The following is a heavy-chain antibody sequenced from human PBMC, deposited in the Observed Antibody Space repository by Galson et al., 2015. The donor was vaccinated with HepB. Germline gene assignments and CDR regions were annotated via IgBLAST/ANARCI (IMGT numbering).Heavy chain of an antibody. CDR3: ARSGEQWLSYYYYGMDV. J-gene: IGHJ6*02. D-gene: IGHD6-19*01. Sequence: SVKVSCKASGYTFTSYDINWVRQATGQGLEWMGWMNPNSGNTGYAQKFQGRVTMTRNTSISTAYMELSSLRSEDTAVYYCARSGEQWLSYYYYGMDVWGQGTTVTVSS. V-gene: IGHV1-8*01. CDR1: GYTFTSYD. CDR2: MNPNSGNT.